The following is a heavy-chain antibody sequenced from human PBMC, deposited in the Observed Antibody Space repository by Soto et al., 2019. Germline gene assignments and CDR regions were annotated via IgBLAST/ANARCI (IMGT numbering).Heavy chain of an antibody. J-gene: IGHJ4*02. CDR1: GFTVSSNY. Sequence: GGSLRLSCAASGFTVSSNYMSWVRQAPGKGLEWVSVIYSGGSTYYADSVKGRFTISRDNSKNTLYLQMNSLRAEDTAVYYCARDSKYCSGGSCYSYYFDFWGQGTLVTVSS. CDR2: IYSGGST. CDR3: ARDSKYCSGGSCYSYYFDF. V-gene: IGHV3-66*01. D-gene: IGHD2-15*01.